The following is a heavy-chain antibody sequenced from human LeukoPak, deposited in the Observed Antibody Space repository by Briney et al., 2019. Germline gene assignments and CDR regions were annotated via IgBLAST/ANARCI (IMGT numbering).Heavy chain of an antibody. J-gene: IGHJ3*02. Sequence: SETLSLTCAVSGGSFSGYSWSWIRQPPGKGLEWIGEINHSGSTNYNPPLKSRVTISVDTSKNQFSLKLSSVTAADTAVYYCARGGNYYGSGSHGAFDIWGQGTMVTVSS. V-gene: IGHV4-34*01. CDR2: INHSGST. CDR3: ARGGNYYGSGSHGAFDI. D-gene: IGHD3-10*01. CDR1: GGSFSGYS.